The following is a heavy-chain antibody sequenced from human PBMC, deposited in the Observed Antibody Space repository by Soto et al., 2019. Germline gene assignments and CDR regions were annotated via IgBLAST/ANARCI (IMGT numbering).Heavy chain of an antibody. CDR3: AIYYGDYHDAFDI. D-gene: IGHD4-17*01. V-gene: IGHV4-39*01. CDR1: GGSISSSSYY. Sequence: QLQLQESGPGLVKPSETLSLTCTVSGGSISSSSYYWGWIRQPPGKGLEWIGSIYYSGSTYYNPSLKSRVTISVDTSKNQFSLKLSSVTAADTAVYYCAIYYGDYHDAFDIWGQGTMVTVSS. CDR2: IYYSGST. J-gene: IGHJ3*02.